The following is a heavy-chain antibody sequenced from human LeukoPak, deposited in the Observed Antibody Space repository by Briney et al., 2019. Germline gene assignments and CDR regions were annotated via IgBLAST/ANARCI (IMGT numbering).Heavy chain of an antibody. V-gene: IGHV4-61*02. J-gene: IGHJ3*02. CDR1: GDSISSGSYY. Sequence: SETLSLTCTVSGDSISSGSYYGGSVRQPAGKGLGWIERINTSGSRDDNPSLKSRVTISADTTNNQFSLKLSSMTAADTAVYYCARVRRVTAVPGAFDIWGQGTMVTVSS. D-gene: IGHD2-2*01. CDR2: INTSGSR. CDR3: ARVRRVTAVPGAFDI.